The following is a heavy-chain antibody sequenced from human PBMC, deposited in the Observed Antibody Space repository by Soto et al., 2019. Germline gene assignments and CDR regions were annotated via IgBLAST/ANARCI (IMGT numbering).Heavy chain of an antibody. CDR1: GAYMRKDYYY. Sequence: SETLSLTCAVSGAYMRKDYYYWSWVRQKPGKDLEWIGHMHHSGRTHYNPSLKSRVAVSVDTSKNQFSLYLNSVTAADTAVYYCARWVEVSLDYFDSWGKGIQVT. J-gene: IGHJ4*02. CDR2: MHHSGRT. V-gene: IGHV4-31*11. D-gene: IGHD6-6*01. CDR3: ARWVEVSLDYFDS.